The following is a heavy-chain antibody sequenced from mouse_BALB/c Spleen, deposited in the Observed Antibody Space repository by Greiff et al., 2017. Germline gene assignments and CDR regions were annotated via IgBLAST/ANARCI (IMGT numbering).Heavy chain of an antibody. Sequence: QVTLKVSGPGILQPSQTLSLTCSFSGFSLSTSGMSVGWIRQPSGKGLEWLAHIWWNDDKYYNPALKSRLTISKDTSNNQVFLKIASVVTADTATYYCARMRAVITPFAYWGQGTLVTVSA. D-gene: IGHD2-4*01. V-gene: IGHV8-8*01. J-gene: IGHJ3*01. CDR3: ARMRAVITPFAY. CDR2: IWWNDDK. CDR1: GFSLSTSGMS.